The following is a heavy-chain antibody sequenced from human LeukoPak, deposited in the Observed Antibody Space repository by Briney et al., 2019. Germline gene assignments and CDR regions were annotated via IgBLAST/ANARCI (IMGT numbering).Heavy chain of an antibody. Sequence: ASVKVSCKASGYTFTAYYIHWVRQAPGQGLEWMGIISPSGGSTIYAHKFQGRVTMTRDMSTSTVYMELSSLRSEDTAVYYCARDRSIAASGRSWYFDLWGRGTLVTVSS. CDR2: ISPSGGST. D-gene: IGHD6-13*01. J-gene: IGHJ2*01. CDR3: ARDRSIAASGRSWYFDL. V-gene: IGHV1-46*01. CDR1: GYTFTAYY.